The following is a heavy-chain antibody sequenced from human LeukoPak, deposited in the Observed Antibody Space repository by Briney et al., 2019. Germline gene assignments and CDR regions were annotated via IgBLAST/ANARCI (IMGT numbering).Heavy chain of an antibody. CDR2: IYISGST. V-gene: IGHV4-4*07. CDR1: GGSISNYY. CDR3: ARHPHTYYFDY. Sequence: SETLSLTCTVSGGSISNYYWSWIRQPAGKGLEWIGRIYISGSTNYNPSLKSRVTISLDTSKSQFSLKQSSVTAADTAVYYCARHPHTYYFDYWGQGTLVTVSS. J-gene: IGHJ4*02.